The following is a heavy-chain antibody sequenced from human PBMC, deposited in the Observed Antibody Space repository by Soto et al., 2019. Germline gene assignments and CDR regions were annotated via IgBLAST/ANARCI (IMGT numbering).Heavy chain of an antibody. Sequence: SQTLSLTCAISGDSVSSNSAAWNWIRQSPSRGLEWLGRTYYRSKWYNDYAVSVKSRITINPDTSKNQFSLQLNSVTPEDTAVFYWERGVWGKGRAWGGLEVGGKGTTVTVSS. D-gene: IGHD3-16*01. CDR3: ERGVWGKGRAWGGLEV. J-gene: IGHJ6*04. CDR2: TYYRSKWYN. V-gene: IGHV6-1*01. CDR1: GDSVSSNSAA.